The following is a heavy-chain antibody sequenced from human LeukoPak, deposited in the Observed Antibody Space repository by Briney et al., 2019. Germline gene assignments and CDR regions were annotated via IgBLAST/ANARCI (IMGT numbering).Heavy chain of an antibody. D-gene: IGHD5-12*01. CDR2: IYHSGST. V-gene: IGHV4-38-2*02. J-gene: IGHJ5*02. CDR3: ASGRNSGYASRGFDP. Sequence: SETLSLTCTVSGYSISSGYYWGWIRQPPGKGLEWIGSIYHSGSTYYNPSLKGRVTISVDTSKNQFSLKLSSVTAADTAVYYCASGRNSGYASRGFDPWGQGTLVTVSS. CDR1: GYSISSGYY.